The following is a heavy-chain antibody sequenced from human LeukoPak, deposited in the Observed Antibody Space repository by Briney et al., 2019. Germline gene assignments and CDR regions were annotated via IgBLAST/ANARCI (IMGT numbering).Heavy chain of an antibody. Sequence: ASVKVSCKASGYSFTGYYMHWVRQAPGQGLEWMGWINPKSGATNYAQKFQGRVTMTRDTSISTAYMELSSLRSDDTAVYYCAREYYASGSRLYYFDYWGQGTLVTVSS. CDR2: INPKSGAT. CDR1: GYSFTGYY. CDR3: AREYYASGSRLYYFDY. J-gene: IGHJ4*02. D-gene: IGHD3-10*01. V-gene: IGHV1-2*02.